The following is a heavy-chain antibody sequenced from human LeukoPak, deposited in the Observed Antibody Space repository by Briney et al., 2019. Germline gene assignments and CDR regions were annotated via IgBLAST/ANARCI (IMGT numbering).Heavy chain of an antibody. D-gene: IGHD3-22*01. Sequence: PSETLSLTCTVSGDSISSSSYSWAWIRQPPGKGLEWLATVYYRVTSYSNPSLRSRVSISLDASQNQLSLRVTSVTAADTAVYYCARGLRYYDSRDRFDFWGQGALVTVSS. J-gene: IGHJ4*02. CDR1: GDSISSSSYS. CDR2: VYYRVTS. V-gene: IGHV4-39*07. CDR3: ARGLRYYDSRDRFDF.